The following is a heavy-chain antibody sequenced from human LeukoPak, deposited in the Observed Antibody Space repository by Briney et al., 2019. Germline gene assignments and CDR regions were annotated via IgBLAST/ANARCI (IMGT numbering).Heavy chain of an antibody. D-gene: IGHD6-6*01. CDR1: AGSISSYY. V-gene: IGHV4-4*09. CDR3: VRHGPARIGARPLYYYYYMDV. CDR2: IYTSGST. Sequence: SETLSLTCTVSAGSISSYYWSWIRKPPRKGLEWIVYIYTSGSTNYNPFLKSRVTISVDTSKNQFSLKMSSVTVADTAVYYCVRHGPARIGARPLYYYYYMDVWGKGTTVTVSS. J-gene: IGHJ6*03.